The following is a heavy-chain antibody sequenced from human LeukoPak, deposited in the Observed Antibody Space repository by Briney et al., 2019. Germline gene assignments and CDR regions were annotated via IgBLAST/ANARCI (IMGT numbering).Heavy chain of an antibody. D-gene: IGHD3/OR15-3a*01. J-gene: IGHJ2*01. CDR1: GVSISTYY. V-gene: IGHV4-59*08. CDR3: ARRADLNWYFDL. Sequence: NPSETLSLTCTVSGVSISTYYWNWIRQPPGKGLEWIGYIYYSGSTNYNPSLKSRVTISVDTSKNQFSLKLSSVTAADTAVYYCARRADLNWYFDLWGRGTLVTVSS. CDR2: IYYSGST.